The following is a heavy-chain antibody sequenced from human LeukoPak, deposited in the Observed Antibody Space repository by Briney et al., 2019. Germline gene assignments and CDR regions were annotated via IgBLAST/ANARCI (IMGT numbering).Heavy chain of an antibody. V-gene: IGHV3-53*01. CDR1: GFTVSSSF. CDR2: IHRDDKT. J-gene: IGHJ3*02. Sequence: PGGSLRLSCAASGFTVSSSFIYWVRRAPGKGLEWVSFIHRDDKTYYADSVTGRFTISRDNSKNTLYLQMNSLRAEDTAVYYCARAERYLGGAFDIWGQGTMVTVSS. CDR3: ARAERYLGGAFDI. D-gene: IGHD1-26*01.